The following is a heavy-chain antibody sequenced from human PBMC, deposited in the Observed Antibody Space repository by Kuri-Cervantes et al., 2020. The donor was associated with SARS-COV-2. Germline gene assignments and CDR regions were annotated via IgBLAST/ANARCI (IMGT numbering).Heavy chain of an antibody. Sequence: AVQVSCKASGGTFSSYSIIWVRQAPGQGLEGRGGIIPIFGTANYAQKFQGRVTITADESTSTAYMELSSLRSEDTAVYYCARDGGLIMTRDLQNDAFDIWGQGTMVTVSS. CDR3: ARDGGLIMTRDLQNDAFDI. CDR1: GGTFSSYS. V-gene: IGHV1-69*13. J-gene: IGHJ3*02. D-gene: IGHD3-16*02. CDR2: IIPIFGTA.